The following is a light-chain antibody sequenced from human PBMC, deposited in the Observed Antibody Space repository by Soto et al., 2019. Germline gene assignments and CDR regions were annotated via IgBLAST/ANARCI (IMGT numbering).Light chain of an antibody. CDR3: QQYSSYWT. Sequence: DIQMTQSPSTLSASVGDRVTITCRASQTVSSWLAWYQQKPGRAPKLLIYQASSLESGVASRFSGSGSGTEFTLTISGLQPDDFATYYCQQYSSYWTFGQGTKVDIK. CDR1: QTVSSW. CDR2: QAS. J-gene: IGKJ1*01. V-gene: IGKV1-5*03.